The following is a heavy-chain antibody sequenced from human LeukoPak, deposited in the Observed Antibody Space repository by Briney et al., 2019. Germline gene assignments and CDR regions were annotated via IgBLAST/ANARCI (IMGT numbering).Heavy chain of an antibody. CDR3: ARHMPHSSKIDS. D-gene: IGHD2-2*01. CDR1: GDSFSSYH. J-gene: IGHJ4*02. Sequence: SETLSLTCAVSGDSFSSYHWTWIRQPPGKGLEWIGDNYPSGTIRYNPSLKSRVIISVETSKNQFSLMLNSVTAADTALYYCARHMPHSSKIDSWGLGTLVIVSS. CDR2: NYPSGTI. V-gene: IGHV4-4*09.